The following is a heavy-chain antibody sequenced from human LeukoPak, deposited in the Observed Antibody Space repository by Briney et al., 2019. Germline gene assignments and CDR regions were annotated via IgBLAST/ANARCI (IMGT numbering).Heavy chain of an antibody. J-gene: IGHJ4*02. V-gene: IGHV1-2*04. CDR1: GYTFTGDY. Sequence: ASVKVSCKASGYTFTGDYMHWVRQAPGQGLEWMGWINPNSGGTNYAQKFQGWVTMTRDTSISTAYMELSRLRSDDTAVYYCARGSRQPYYYGSGSYYCDYWGQGTLVTVSS. D-gene: IGHD3-10*01. CDR3: ARGSRQPYYYGSGSYYCDY. CDR2: INPNSGGT.